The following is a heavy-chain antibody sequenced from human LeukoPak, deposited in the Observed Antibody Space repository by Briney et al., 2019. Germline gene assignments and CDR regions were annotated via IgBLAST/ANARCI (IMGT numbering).Heavy chain of an antibody. CDR3: ATNRNSAGYYYYYMDV. J-gene: IGHJ6*03. Sequence: PGGSLRLSCAASGFTFSDYYMSWIRQAPGKGLEWVSYISSSGSTIYYADSVKGRFTISRDNAKNSLYLQMSSLRAEDTAVYYCATNRNSAGYYYYYMDVWGKGTTVTVSS. CDR1: GFTFSDYY. D-gene: IGHD4-23*01. V-gene: IGHV3-11*01. CDR2: ISSSGSTI.